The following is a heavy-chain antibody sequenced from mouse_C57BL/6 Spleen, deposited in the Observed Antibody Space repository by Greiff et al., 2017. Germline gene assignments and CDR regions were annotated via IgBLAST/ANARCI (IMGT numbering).Heavy chain of an antibody. D-gene: IGHD2-4*01. CDR2: INPNYGTT. Sequence: LQESGPELVKPGASVKISCKASGYSFTDYNMNWVKQSNGKSLEWIGVINPNYGTTSYNQKFKGKATLTVDQSSSTAYMQLNSLTSEDSAVYYCARPGDYDDYYAMDYWGQGTSVTVSS. CDR3: ARPGDYDDYYAMDY. V-gene: IGHV1-39*01. J-gene: IGHJ4*01. CDR1: GYSFTDYN.